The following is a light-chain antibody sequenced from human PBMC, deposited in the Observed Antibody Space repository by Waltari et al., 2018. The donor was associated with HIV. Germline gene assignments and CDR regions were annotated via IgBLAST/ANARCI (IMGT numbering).Light chain of an antibody. Sequence: EIVLTQSPGTLSLSPGERATLSCRASQSVSSSYLAWYQQKPGQAPRLLISGPSSSATGIPDRFSCSGSGTDFTLTIRRLEPEDFAVYYCQQYGSSPWTFGQGTKVELK. V-gene: IGKV3-20*01. J-gene: IGKJ1*01. CDR2: GPS. CDR3: QQYGSSPWT. CDR1: QSVSSSY.